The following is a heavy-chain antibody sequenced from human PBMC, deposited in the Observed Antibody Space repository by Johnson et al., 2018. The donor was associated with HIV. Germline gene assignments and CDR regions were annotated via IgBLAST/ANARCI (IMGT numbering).Heavy chain of an antibody. V-gene: IGHV3-66*03. CDR1: GFLVSSNY. CDR3: ARVSLAYSYGYDAFDI. D-gene: IGHD5-18*01. CDR2: IYSGDNT. J-gene: IGHJ3*02. Sequence: VQLVESGGGLIQPGGSLRLSCAASGFLVSSNYMSWVRQAPGKGLEWVSLIYSGDNTKYADSVKGRFIISRDNSKNTLFLQMNSLRPKDTAVYFCARVSLAYSYGYDAFDIWGRGTMVTVSS.